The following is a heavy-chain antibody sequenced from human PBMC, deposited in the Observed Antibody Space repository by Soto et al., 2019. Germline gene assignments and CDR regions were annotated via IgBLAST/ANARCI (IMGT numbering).Heavy chain of an antibody. Sequence: SETLSLTCTVSGGSISSGDYYWSWIRQPPGKGLEWIGYIYYSGSTNYNPSLKSRVTISVDTSKNQFSLKLSSVTAADTAVYYCARTISSSLDYYYMDVWGKGTTVTVSS. J-gene: IGHJ6*03. V-gene: IGHV4-61*08. CDR2: IYYSGST. CDR1: GGSISSGDYY. CDR3: ARTISSSLDYYYMDV. D-gene: IGHD6-6*01.